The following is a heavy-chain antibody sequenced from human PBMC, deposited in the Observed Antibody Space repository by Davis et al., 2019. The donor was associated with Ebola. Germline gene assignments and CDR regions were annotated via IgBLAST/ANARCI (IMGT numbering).Heavy chain of an antibody. V-gene: IGHV1-2*02. D-gene: IGHD6-19*01. CDR1: GDTFKTYF. J-gene: IGHJ5*02. CDR2: INSHGGGA. CDR3: ARERGDEALAGGDNWFAP. Sequence: ASVKVSCKASGDTFKTYFIHWVRQAPGQGLEHMGWINSHGGGANYAQKFRDRVTLTGDTSISPSYMELTRLSPDDTALYYCARERGDEALAGGDNWFAPWGQGTLVTVSS.